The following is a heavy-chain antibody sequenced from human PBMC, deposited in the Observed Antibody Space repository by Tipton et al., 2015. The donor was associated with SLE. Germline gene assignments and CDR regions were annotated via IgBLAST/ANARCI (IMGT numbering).Heavy chain of an antibody. D-gene: IGHD3-3*01. Sequence: TLSLTCAVYGGSFSGYYWSWIRQPPGKGLEWIGEINHSGSTNYNPSLKSRVTISVDMSKNQFSLKLSSVTAADTAVYYCASLYYDFWSGYTPSGAMDVWGKGTTVTVSS. CDR2: INHSGST. J-gene: IGHJ6*03. V-gene: IGHV4-34*01. CDR1: GGSFSGYY. CDR3: ASLYYDFWSGYTPSGAMDV.